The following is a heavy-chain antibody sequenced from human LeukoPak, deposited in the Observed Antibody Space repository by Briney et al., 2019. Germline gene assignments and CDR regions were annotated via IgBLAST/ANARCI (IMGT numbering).Heavy chain of an antibody. CDR2: IYYSGST. D-gene: IGHD6-6*01. Sequence: PSETLSLTCTVSGGSISSYYWSWIRQPPGKGLEWIGYIYYSGSTKYNPSLKSRVTISIDTSKNQFSLKLSSVTAADTAVYYCAREHRIAARRGDYYYYYMDVWGKGTTVTVSS. CDR1: GGSISSYY. V-gene: IGHV4-59*12. CDR3: AREHRIAARRGDYYYYYMDV. J-gene: IGHJ6*03.